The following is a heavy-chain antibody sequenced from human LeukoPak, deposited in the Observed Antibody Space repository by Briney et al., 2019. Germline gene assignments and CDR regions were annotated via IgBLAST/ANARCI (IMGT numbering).Heavy chain of an antibody. CDR3: ARAPGSAPCALDY. CDR2: IIPMFGTP. Sequence: ASVKVSCKTSGGSLSSNALSWVRQAPAQGLEWMGGIIPMFGTPNYAQKFQGRVTITADESTSTAYMELSSLTFEDTAVYYCARAPGSAPCALDYWGQGTLVTVSS. V-gene: IGHV1-69*13. D-gene: IGHD3-10*01. J-gene: IGHJ4*02. CDR1: GGSLSSNA.